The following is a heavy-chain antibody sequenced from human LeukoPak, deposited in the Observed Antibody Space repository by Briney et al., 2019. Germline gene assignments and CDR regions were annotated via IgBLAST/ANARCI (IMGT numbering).Heavy chain of an antibody. CDR3: TRSPPPGATAYGVVDF. D-gene: IGHD2-2*01. Sequence: TSETLSLTCAVYGGSFSASYWSWTRQSPNEGLEWIGEINHSGSTNYNPSLKSRVTISIDTSKIQFSLKLRSVTAADTAVYYCTRSPPPGATAYGVVDFWGQGTLVTVSS. CDR2: INHSGST. J-gene: IGHJ4*02. V-gene: IGHV4-34*01. CDR1: GGSFSASY.